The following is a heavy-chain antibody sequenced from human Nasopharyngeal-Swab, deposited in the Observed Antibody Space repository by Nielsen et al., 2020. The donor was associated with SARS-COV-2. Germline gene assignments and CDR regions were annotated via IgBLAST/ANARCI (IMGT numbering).Heavy chain of an antibody. D-gene: IGHD3-22*01. V-gene: IGHV1-58*01. CDR2: IVVGSGNT. J-gene: IGHJ3*02. CDR3: ATGSSGYHDAFDI. Sequence: WVRQAPGQRLEWIGWIVVGSGNTNYAQKFQERVTITRDMSTSTAYMELSSLRSEDTAVYYCATGSSGYHDAFDIWGQGTMVTVSS.